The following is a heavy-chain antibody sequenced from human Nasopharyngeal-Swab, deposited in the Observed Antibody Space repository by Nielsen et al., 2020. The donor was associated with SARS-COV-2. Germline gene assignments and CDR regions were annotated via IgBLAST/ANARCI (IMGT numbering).Heavy chain of an antibody. CDR3: ARGGTHYIQGSSYSYYMDV. CDR1: GGSISSYY. CDR2: IYTSGST. D-gene: IGHD3-16*01. J-gene: IGHJ6*03. V-gene: IGHV4-4*07. Sequence: SETLSLTCTVSGGSISSYYWSWIRQPAGKGLEWIGRIYTSGSTNYNPSLKSRVTMSVDTSKNQFSLKLSSVTAADTAVYYCARGGTHYIQGSSYSYYMDVWGKGTTVTVSS.